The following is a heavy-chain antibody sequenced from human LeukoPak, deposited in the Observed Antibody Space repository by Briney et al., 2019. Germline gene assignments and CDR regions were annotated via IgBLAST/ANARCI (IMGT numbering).Heavy chain of an antibody. Sequence: PGGSLRLSCAASGFTFSSYAMHWVRQAPGKGLEYVSAISSNGGSTYYANSVKGRFTISRDNSKNTLYLQMGSLRAEDMAVYYCARASDSSGYYLNYFDYWGQGTLVTVPS. CDR1: GFTFSSYA. V-gene: IGHV3-64*01. CDR2: ISSNGGST. J-gene: IGHJ4*02. D-gene: IGHD3-22*01. CDR3: ARASDSSGYYLNYFDY.